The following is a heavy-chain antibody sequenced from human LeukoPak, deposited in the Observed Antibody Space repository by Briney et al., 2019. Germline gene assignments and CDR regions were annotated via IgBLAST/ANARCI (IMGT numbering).Heavy chain of an antibody. D-gene: IGHD3-10*01. CDR2: LYSGSDT. V-gene: IGHV3-53*01. Sequence: GGSLILSCAASGFTVASKYMNWVRQAPGQGLEWVSILYSGSDTYYSDSVVGRFTISRDNFRNTLFLQMDSLRVEDTAVYYCARVGDHYHWNFDLWGRGTLVTVSS. CDR1: GFTVASKY. CDR3: ARVGDHYHWNFDL. J-gene: IGHJ2*01.